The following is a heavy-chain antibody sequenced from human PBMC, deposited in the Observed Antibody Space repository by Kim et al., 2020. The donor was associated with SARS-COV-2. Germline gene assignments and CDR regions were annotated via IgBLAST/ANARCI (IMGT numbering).Heavy chain of an antibody. CDR1: GFTFSSYG. CDR2: ISYDGSNK. J-gene: IGHJ6*02. V-gene: IGHV3-30*18. CDR3: AKALWFGEAPFGAIYYYYGMDV. D-gene: IGHD3-10*01. Sequence: GGSLRLSCAASGFTFSSYGMHWVRQAPGKGLEWVAVISYDGSNKYYADSVKGRFTISRDNSKNTLYLQMNSLRAEDTAVYYCAKALWFGEAPFGAIYYYYGMDVWGQGTTVTVSS.